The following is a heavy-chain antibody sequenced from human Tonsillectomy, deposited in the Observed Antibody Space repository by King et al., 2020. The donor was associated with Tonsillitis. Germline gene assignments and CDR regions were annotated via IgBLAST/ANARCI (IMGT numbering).Heavy chain of an antibody. V-gene: IGHV3-21*01. CDR1: GFTFSSYS. D-gene: IGHD2/OR15-2a*01. Sequence: VQLVESGGGLVKPGGSLRLSSAASGFTFSSYSMNWVRQAPEKGLEWVSSISSSSSYIYYADSVKGRFTISRDNANNSLYLQMNSLRAEDTAVYYCARDQHLIGWGQGTLVTVSS. CDR3: ARDQHLIG. CDR2: ISSSSSYI. J-gene: IGHJ4*02.